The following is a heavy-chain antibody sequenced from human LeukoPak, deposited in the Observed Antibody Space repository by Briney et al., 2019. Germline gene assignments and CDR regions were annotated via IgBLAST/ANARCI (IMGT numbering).Heavy chain of an antibody. D-gene: IGHD3-10*01. CDR2: ISSSSSTI. Sequence: PGGSLRLSCAASGFTFSRYSMNWGRQAPGKGLEWVSCISSSSSTIYYADSVKGRFTISRDNAKNSLYLQMNSLRDEDTAVYFCARDPGHSSVGESKHNDYWGQGTLVTVSS. J-gene: IGHJ4*02. CDR3: ARDPGHSSVGESKHNDY. CDR1: GFTFSRYS. V-gene: IGHV3-48*02.